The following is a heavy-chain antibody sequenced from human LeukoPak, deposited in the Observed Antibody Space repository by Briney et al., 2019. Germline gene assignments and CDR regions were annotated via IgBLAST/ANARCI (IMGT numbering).Heavy chain of an antibody. D-gene: IGHD2-15*01. CDR1: GYTFTSYD. J-gene: IGHJ5*02. V-gene: IGHV1-8*01. CDR2: MNPNSGNT. Sequence: ASVRVSCQASGYTFTSYDIDWVRQATGQGLEWMGWMNPNSGNTGYAQNFQGRVTMTRNTSISTAYVELSSLGFEDTAVYYCVRAESGYCSGDSCYQPGGFDPWGQGTLVTVSS. CDR3: VRAESGYCSGDSCYQPGGFDP.